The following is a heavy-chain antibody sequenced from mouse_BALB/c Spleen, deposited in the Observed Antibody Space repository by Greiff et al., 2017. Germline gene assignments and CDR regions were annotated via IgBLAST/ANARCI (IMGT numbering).Heavy chain of an antibody. CDR2: ISSGSSTI. Sequence: EVKLVESGGGLVQPGGSRKLSCAASGFTFSSFGMHWVRQAPEKGLEWVAYISSGSSTIYYADTVKGRFTISRDNPKNTLFLQMTSLRSEDTAMYYCARSGSYEGFDYWGQGTTLTVSS. CDR1: GFTFSSFG. J-gene: IGHJ2*01. CDR3: ARSGSYEGFDY. V-gene: IGHV5-17*02. D-gene: IGHD3-1*01.